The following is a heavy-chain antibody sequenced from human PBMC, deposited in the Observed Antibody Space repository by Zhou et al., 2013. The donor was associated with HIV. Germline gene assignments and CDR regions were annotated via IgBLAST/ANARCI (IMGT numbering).Heavy chain of an antibody. V-gene: IGHV1-24*01. CDR2: FDPEDGGA. D-gene: IGHD3-16*01. CDR3: STMPHLSGDTVDMTAIGGGDY. J-gene: IGHJ4*02. Sequence: QVQLVQSGAEVKEPGASVIVSCKVSGYTLADISVHWVRQTPGKGLEWMGRFDPEDGGALYAQNFTGRVIMAQHTQTDTAYMQIGSLRSDDTAVYFCSTMPHLSGDTVDMTAIGGGDYWGRGTLGHRLL. CDR1: GYTLADIS.